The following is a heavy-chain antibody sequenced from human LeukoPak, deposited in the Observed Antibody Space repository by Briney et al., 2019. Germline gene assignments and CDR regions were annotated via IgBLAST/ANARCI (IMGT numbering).Heavy chain of an antibody. V-gene: IGHV3-11*01. CDR2: ISSSGTTM. D-gene: IGHD2-8*01. CDR1: GFTVSSNY. Sequence: GGSLRLSCAASGFTVSSNYMSWVRQAPGKGLEWVSYISSSGTTMEYAKSVKGRFTISRDNAKDSLYLQMNSLEAEDTAVYYCAKGHTYGMIWGQGTLVSVSS. J-gene: IGHJ4*02. CDR3: AKGHTYGMI.